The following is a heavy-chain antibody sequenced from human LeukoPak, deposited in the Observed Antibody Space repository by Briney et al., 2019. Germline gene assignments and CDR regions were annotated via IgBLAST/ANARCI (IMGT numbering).Heavy chain of an antibody. CDR3: ARCGGYSYGDFDY. CDR1: GGSFSGYY. CDR2: INHSGST. V-gene: IGHV4-34*01. D-gene: IGHD5-18*01. J-gene: IGHJ4*02. Sequence: SETLSLTCAVYGGSFSGYYWSWIRQPPGKGLEWIGEINHSGSTNYNPSLKSRVTISVDTSKNQFSLKLSSVTAADTAVYYCARCGGYSYGDFDYWGQGTLVPVSS.